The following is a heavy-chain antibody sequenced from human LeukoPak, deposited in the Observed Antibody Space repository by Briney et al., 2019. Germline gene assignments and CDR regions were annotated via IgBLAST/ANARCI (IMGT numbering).Heavy chain of an antibody. CDR3: ARGQYSSSSGSPYYYYGMDV. D-gene: IGHD6-6*01. J-gene: IGHJ6*02. V-gene: IGHV4-34*01. CDR2: INHSGST. CDR1: GGSFSGYY. Sequence: TSETLSLTCAVYGGSFSGYYWSWIRQPPGKGLEWIGEINHSGSTNYNPSLKSRVTISVDTSKNQFSLKLSSVTAADTAVYYCARGQYSSSSGSPYYYYGMDVWGQGTTVTVSS.